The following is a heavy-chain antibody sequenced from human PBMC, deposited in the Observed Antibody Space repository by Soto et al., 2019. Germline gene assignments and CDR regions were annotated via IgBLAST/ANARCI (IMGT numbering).Heavy chain of an antibody. CDR3: ARDWGHYYGSGSFPSPHPSDI. D-gene: IGHD3-10*01. Sequence: ASVKVSCKASGYIFTNYDINWVRQATGQGLEYLGWINPNSGNTGYVQKFQGRVTMTRDTSITTAYMELNRLTSDDTAVYYCARDWGHYYGSGSFPSPHPSDIWGQGTLVTVSS. J-gene: IGHJ4*02. V-gene: IGHV1-8*01. CDR1: GYIFTNYD. CDR2: INPNSGNT.